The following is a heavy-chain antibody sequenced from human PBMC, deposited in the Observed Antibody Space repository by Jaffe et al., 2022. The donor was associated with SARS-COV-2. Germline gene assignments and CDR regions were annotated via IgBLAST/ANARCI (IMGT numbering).Heavy chain of an antibody. V-gene: IGHV3-7*03. CDR1: GFTFRSYW. J-gene: IGHJ6*02. Sequence: EVQLVESGGGLVQPGGSLRLSCAASGFTFRSYWMSWVRQAPGKGLEWVANIRQDAGEKNYVDSVKGRFTVSRDNAKDSLYLQMSSLRAEDTAVYYCTRGRHWSSGSHYYDMDVWGQGTTVTVSS. CDR2: IRQDAGEK. D-gene: IGHD3-10*01. CDR3: TRGRHWSSGSHYYDMDV.